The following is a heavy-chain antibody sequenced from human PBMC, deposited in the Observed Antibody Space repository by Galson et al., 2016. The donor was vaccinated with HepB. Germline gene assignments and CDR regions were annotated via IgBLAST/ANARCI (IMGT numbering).Heavy chain of an antibody. CDR1: GFTLSSYW. CDR3: ARRRGSGSHDY. Sequence: SLRLSCAASGFTLSSYWMSWVRQAPGKGLEWVANIKQDGSEEYYVDSVKGRFTISRDDAKNSLYRQMNSLRAEDTAVYYCARRRGSGSHDYWGQGTLVTVSS. V-gene: IGHV3-7*05. CDR2: IKQDGSEE. D-gene: IGHD3-10*01. J-gene: IGHJ4*02.